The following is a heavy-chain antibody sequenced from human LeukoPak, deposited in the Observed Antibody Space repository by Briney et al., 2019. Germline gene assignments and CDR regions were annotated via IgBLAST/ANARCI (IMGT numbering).Heavy chain of an antibody. CDR2: ISTSSIYI. CDR3: AREVGGFRNYYYYYMDV. V-gene: IGHV3-21*01. J-gene: IGHJ6*03. CDR1: GFTFSSYS. Sequence: PGGSLRLSCAGSGFTFSSYSMNWVRQAPGKGLEWVSSISTSSIYIYYADSVKGRFTISRDNAKNSLYLQMNSLRAEDTAVYYCAREVGGFRNYYYYYMDVWGKGTTVTVSS. D-gene: IGHD1-26*01.